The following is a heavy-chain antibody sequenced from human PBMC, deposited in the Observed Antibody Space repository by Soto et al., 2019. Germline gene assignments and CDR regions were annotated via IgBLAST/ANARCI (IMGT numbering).Heavy chain of an antibody. V-gene: IGHV3-23*01. CDR1: GFTVSTYA. Sequence: GGSLRLSCAASGFTVSTYAMTWVRQAPGKGLEWVSAISGSGDTTYYADSVKGRFTISRDNSKNTVYLQMNSLRGEDTAAYYCAKELVPDVVRGIMTYWGQGT. D-gene: IGHD3-10*01. J-gene: IGHJ4*02. CDR3: AKELVPDVVRGIMTY. CDR2: ISGSGDTT.